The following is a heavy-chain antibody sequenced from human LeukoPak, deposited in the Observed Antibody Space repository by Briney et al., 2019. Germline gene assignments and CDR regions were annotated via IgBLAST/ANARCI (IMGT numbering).Heavy chain of an antibody. CDR2: ISNGATSK. V-gene: IGHV3-48*03. Sequence: GGSLRLSCAASGFTFSSYEMNWVRQAPGKGLEWISYISNGATSKYYADSVKGRFTISRDNAQNSLFLQMNSLRAEDTAVYYCAKVLLVGEYARGVDYWGQGTLVTVSS. J-gene: IGHJ4*02. CDR3: AKVLLVGEYARGVDY. D-gene: IGHD1-26*01. CDR1: GFTFSSYE.